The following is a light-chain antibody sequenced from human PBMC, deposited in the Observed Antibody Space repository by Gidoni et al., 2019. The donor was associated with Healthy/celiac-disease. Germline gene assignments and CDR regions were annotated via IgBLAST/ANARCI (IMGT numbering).Light chain of an antibody. Sequence: DIQMTQSPSSLSASVGDRVTITCLASQSISSYLNWYQQKPGKAPKLLVYAASSLQSGVPSRFSGSGSGTDFTLTISSLQPEDFATYYCQQSYSNPRVTFGQGTRLEIK. CDR1: QSISSY. CDR3: QQSYSNPRVT. V-gene: IGKV1-39*01. CDR2: AAS. J-gene: IGKJ5*01.